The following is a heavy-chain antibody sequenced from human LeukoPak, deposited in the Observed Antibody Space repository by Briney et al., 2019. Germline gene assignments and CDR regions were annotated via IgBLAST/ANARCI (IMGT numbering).Heavy chain of an antibody. CDR3: ARDHISAANQFDY. CDR2: MSYDGSNK. Sequence: GRSLRLSCAASGFTFSSYAMHWVRQAPGKGLEWVAIMSYDGSNKYYADSVKGRFTISRDNSKSTLYLQMNSLRPEDTAVYYCARDHISAANQFDYWGQGTLVTVSS. CDR1: GFTFSSYA. V-gene: IGHV3-30*04. J-gene: IGHJ4*02. D-gene: IGHD2-2*01.